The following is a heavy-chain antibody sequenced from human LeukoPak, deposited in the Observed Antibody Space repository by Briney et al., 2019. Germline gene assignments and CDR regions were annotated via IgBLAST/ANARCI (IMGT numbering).Heavy chain of an antibody. J-gene: IGHJ4*02. CDR1: GFTFSSYE. CDR2: ISSSGSTI. V-gene: IGHV3-48*03. D-gene: IGHD6-13*01. Sequence: QPGGSLSLSCAASGFTFSSYEMNWVRQAPGKGLEWVSYISSSGSTIYYADSVKGRFTISRDNANNSLYLQMNSLRAEDTAVYYCARESAAAPWEFDYWSQGTLVTVSS. CDR3: ARESAAAPWEFDY.